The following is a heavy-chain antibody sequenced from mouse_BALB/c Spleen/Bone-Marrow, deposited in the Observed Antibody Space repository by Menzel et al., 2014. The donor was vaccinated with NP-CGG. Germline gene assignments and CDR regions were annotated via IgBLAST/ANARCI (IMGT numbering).Heavy chain of an antibody. Sequence: EVQLQQSGTVLARPGASVKMSCKASGYTFTSYWMHWVQQRPGQGLEWIGAIYPGNSDTSYNQKFKGKAKLTAVTSTSTAYMELSSLTNEDSAVYYCTRVIYYGYAWFAYWGQGTLVTVSA. J-gene: IGHJ3*01. D-gene: IGHD2-2*01. CDR2: IYPGNSDT. V-gene: IGHV1-5*01. CDR3: TRVIYYGYAWFAY. CDR1: GYTFTSYW.